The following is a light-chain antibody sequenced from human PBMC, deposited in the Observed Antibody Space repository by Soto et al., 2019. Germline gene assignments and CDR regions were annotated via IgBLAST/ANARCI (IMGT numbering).Light chain of an antibody. Sequence: QSVLTQPASVSGSPGQSITISCTGTSSDVGGYNYVSWYQQHPGKAPKLMIYDVTNRPSGVSNRFSGSKSGNTASLTISGLQAADEADYYCSSYTHTNTLEFGGGTKLTVL. V-gene: IGLV2-14*01. CDR1: SSDVGGYNY. CDR3: SSYTHTNTLE. J-gene: IGLJ2*01. CDR2: DVT.